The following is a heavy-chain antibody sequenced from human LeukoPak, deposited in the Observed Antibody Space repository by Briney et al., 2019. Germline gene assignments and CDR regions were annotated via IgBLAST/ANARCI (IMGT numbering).Heavy chain of an antibody. CDR2: ISGSGGST. CDR1: GFTFSSYA. CDR3: AKDLSLAAAGKRRFDP. V-gene: IGHV3-23*01. Sequence: GGSLRLSCAASGFTFSSYAMSWVRQAPGKGLEWVSAISGSGGSTYYADSVKGRFTISRDNSKNTLYLQMNSLRAEDTAVYYCAKDLSLAAAGKRRFDPWGQGTLVTVSS. D-gene: IGHD6-13*01. J-gene: IGHJ5*02.